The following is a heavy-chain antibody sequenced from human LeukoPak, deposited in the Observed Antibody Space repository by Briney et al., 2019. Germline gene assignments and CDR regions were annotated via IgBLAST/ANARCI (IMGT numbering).Heavy chain of an antibody. CDR2: ISSSSSTI. V-gene: IGHV3-48*01. J-gene: IGHJ6*03. Sequence: GGSLRLSCAASGFIFSTYSMNWVRQALGKGLGWVSYISSSSSTIYYADSVKGRFTISRDNAENSLYLQMNSLGAEDTAVYYCARDDHYNYYYMDVWGRGTTVTVSS. CDR3: ARDDHYNYYYMDV. CDR1: GFIFSTYS.